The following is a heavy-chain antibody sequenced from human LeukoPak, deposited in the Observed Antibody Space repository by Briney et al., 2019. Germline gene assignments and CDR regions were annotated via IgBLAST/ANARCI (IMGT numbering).Heavy chain of an antibody. D-gene: IGHD3-10*01. V-gene: IGHV3-74*01. CDR2: INSDGSST. CDR1: GFTFSSYW. Sequence: GGSLRLSCAASGFTFSSYWTHWVRQAPGKGLVWVSRINSDGSSTTYADSVKGRFTISRDNAKNTLYLQMNSLRAEDTAVYYCARSIWFGELSPYYFDYWGQGTLVTVSS. J-gene: IGHJ4*02. CDR3: ARSIWFGELSPYYFDY.